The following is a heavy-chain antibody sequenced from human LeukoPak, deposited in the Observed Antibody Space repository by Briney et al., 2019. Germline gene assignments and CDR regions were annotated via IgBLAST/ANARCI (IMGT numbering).Heavy chain of an antibody. CDR1: GFTFGDHA. CDR3: DRGPIYLWLYYGMDV. CDR2: IRSKAYGGTT. D-gene: IGHD5-18*01. J-gene: IGHJ6*02. V-gene: IGHV3-49*04. Sequence: GGSLRLSCSGSGFTFGDHAMSWVRQAPGKGLEWVGFIRSKAYGGTTEYAASVRGRFSISRDDSKNIAYLQMSSLETEDTAVYFCDRGPIYLWLYYGMDVWGQGTTVTVSS.